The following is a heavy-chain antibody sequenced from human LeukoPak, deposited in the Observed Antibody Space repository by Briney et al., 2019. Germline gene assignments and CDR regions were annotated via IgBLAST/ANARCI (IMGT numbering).Heavy chain of an antibody. CDR2: IASDGSST. Sequence: GSLRLSCAASGFTFSSYWMNWVRQAPGKGLVWVSRIASDGSSTTYADTVKGRFSISRDNAKNTLYLQMNSLRVEDTAVYYCARGRPHGNDYWGQGTLVTVSS. J-gene: IGHJ4*02. D-gene: IGHD4-23*01. CDR3: ARGRPHGNDY. CDR1: GFTFSSYW. V-gene: IGHV3-74*01.